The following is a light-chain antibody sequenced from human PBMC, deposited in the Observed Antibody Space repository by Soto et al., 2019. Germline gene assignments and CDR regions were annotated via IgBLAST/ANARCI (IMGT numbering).Light chain of an antibody. Sequence: QSVLPQPPSLSAARGHQVTILCSGGSTNIGNSVVSWYQQFPGTAPKLLIYEDDKRPAGIPDRFSGSKSGTSATLGITGLETGDEADYYCGAGDSSLRGGLFGGGTKATVL. CDR3: GAGDSSLRGGL. CDR2: EDD. V-gene: IGLV1-51*02. J-gene: IGLJ3*02. CDR1: STNIGNSV.